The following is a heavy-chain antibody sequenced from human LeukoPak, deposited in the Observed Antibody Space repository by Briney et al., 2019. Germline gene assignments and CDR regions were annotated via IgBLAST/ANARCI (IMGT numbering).Heavy chain of an antibody. CDR3: ARETTIYLPAF. Sequence: GGSLRLSCAASGFTFYSYAMSWVRQAPGKGLEWVSAISGSGGSTYNADSVKGRFTISRDNAKNSLYLQMNSLRAEDTAVYYCARETTIYLPAFWGQGTLVTVSS. V-gene: IGHV3-23*01. D-gene: IGHD3-9*01. CDR1: GFTFYSYA. J-gene: IGHJ4*02. CDR2: ISGSGGST.